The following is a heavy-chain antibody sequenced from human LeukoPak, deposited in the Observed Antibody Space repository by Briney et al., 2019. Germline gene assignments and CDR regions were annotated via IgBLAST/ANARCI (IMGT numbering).Heavy chain of an antibody. J-gene: IGHJ3*02. CDR3: ALAAAGFDAFDI. D-gene: IGHD6-13*01. V-gene: IGHV1-8*01. CDR1: GYTFTSYD. CDR2: INPNSGNT. Sequence: GASVKVSCKASGYTFTSYDINWVRQATGQGLEWMGWINPNSGNTGYAQKFQGRVTMTRNTSISTAYMELSSLRSEDTAVYYCALAAAGFDAFDIWGQGTMVTVSS.